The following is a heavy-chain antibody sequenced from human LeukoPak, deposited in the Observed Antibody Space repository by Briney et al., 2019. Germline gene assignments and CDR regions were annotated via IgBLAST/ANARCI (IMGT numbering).Heavy chain of an antibody. J-gene: IGHJ4*02. Sequence: SQTLSLTCTVSGGSISGGSYYWSWIRQPAGKGLEWIGRIYTSGSTNYNPSLKSRVTISVDTSKNQFSLKLSSVTAADTAVYYCARGWLAFDCWGQGTLVTVSS. CDR1: GGSISGGSYY. D-gene: IGHD6-19*01. CDR2: IYTSGST. CDR3: ARGWLAFDC. V-gene: IGHV4-61*02.